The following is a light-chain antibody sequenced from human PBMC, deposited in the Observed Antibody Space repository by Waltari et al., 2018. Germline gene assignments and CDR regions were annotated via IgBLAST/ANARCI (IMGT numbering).Light chain of an antibody. Sequence: DIQMTQSPSTLSASVGDRVTITCRASQSISSWLAWYQQKPGKAPKLLIYKASSLESGVPSRFSGGGSGTEFTLTISSLQPDDFATYYCQQYNSPGTFGQGTKVEIK. CDR1: QSISSW. V-gene: IGKV1-5*03. CDR3: QQYNSPGT. J-gene: IGKJ1*01. CDR2: KAS.